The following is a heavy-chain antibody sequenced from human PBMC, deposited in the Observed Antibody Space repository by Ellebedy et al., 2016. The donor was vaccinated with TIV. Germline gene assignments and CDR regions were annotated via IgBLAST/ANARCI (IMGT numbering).Heavy chain of an antibody. Sequence: ASVKVSXXASGYTFTSYGISWVRQAPGQGLEWMGWISAYNGNTNYAQKLQGRVTMTTDTSTSTAYMELRSLRSDDTAVYYCARGEVLVGATGHSWFDPWGQGTLVTVSS. CDR2: ISAYNGNT. D-gene: IGHD1-26*01. CDR3: ARGEVLVGATGHSWFDP. CDR1: GYTFTSYG. V-gene: IGHV1-18*01. J-gene: IGHJ5*02.